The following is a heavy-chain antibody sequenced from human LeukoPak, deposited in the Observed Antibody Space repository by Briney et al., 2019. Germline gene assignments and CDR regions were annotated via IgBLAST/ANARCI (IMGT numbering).Heavy chain of an antibody. V-gene: IGHV1-8*03. CDR2: MNPNSGNT. Sequence: ASVKVSCKASGYTFSTYDINWVRQAAGQGLEWMGWMNPNSGNTGYAQKFQGRFTITRIASISTAYMELSSLRSDDTAVYYCARTKPDNSEIYNWGQGTLVTVSS. J-gene: IGHJ4*02. D-gene: IGHD3-22*01. CDR1: GYTFSTYD. CDR3: ARTKPDNSEIYN.